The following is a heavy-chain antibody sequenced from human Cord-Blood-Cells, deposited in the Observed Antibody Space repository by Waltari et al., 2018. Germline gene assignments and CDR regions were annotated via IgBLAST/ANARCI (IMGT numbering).Heavy chain of an antibody. CDR2: IYHSGST. Sequence: QVQLQESGPGLVKPSATLSLTCTVSGYSTSSGYYWGWIRQPPGKGLEWIGSIYHSGSTYYNPSLKSRVTISVDTSKNQFSLKLSSVTAADTAVYYCARGNYMDVWGKGTTVTVSS. CDR1: GYSTSSGYY. J-gene: IGHJ6*03. CDR3: ARGNYMDV. V-gene: IGHV4-38-2*02.